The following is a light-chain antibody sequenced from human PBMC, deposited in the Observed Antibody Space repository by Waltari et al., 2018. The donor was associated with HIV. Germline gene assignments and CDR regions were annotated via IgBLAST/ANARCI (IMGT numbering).Light chain of an antibody. J-gene: IGKJ4*01. CDR1: QTISTY. CDR2: AAS. CDR3: QQFADLPLT. V-gene: IGKV1-39*01. Sequence: DIQLTQSPSSLSASVGDRVTIACRASQTISTYLNWYQQKPGKAPKLLISAASSLQSGVPSRFSGSASGTDFTLTITSLQPEDIGTYYCQQFADLPLTFGGGTQVEI.